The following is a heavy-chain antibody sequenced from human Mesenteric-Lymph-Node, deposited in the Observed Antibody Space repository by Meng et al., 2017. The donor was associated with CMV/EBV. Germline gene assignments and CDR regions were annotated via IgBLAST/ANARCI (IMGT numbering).Heavy chain of an antibody. CDR1: GGSINYNNYY. D-gene: IGHD7-27*01. J-gene: IGHJ4*02. CDR2: IYYSGST. CDR3: ARHMGTNYFDY. V-gene: IGHV4-39*01. Sequence: SETLSLTCIVSGGSINYNNYYWGWIRQPPGKGLEWIGTIYYSGSTYYNPSLKSRVTISVATSKNQFSLKLSSVTAADTAVYYCARHMGTNYFDYWGQGTLVTVSS.